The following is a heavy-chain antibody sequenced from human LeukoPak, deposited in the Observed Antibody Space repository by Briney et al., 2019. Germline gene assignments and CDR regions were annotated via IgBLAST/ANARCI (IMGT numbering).Heavy chain of an antibody. Sequence: PSETLSLTCTVSGGSISSNYWSWIRQPPGKGLEWIGYIYYRGSTNYNPSLKSRVTISADTSKNQFSLKLRSVTAADTGVYYCPRQFGDSGGWYYVDYWGQGTLVSVSS. CDR2: IYYRGST. CDR3: PRQFGDSGGWYYVDY. CDR1: GGSISSNY. V-gene: IGHV4-59*08. D-gene: IGHD6-19*01. J-gene: IGHJ4*02.